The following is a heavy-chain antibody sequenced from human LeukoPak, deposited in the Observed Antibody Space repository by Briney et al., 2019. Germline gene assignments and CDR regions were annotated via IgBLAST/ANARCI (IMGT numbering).Heavy chain of an antibody. J-gene: IGHJ4*02. CDR2: IQPGDSDT. D-gene: IGHD6-19*01. CDR1: VYRFSSYW. CDR3: ARHVKEWLADY. V-gene: IGHV5-51*01. Sequence: GESLKIPCKGSVYRFSSYWIGWVRQMPGQGLEWMGIIQPGDSDTRYSPSFQGQVTISVDKSISTAYLQWSSLKASDTAMYYCARHVKEWLADYWGQGTLVTVSS.